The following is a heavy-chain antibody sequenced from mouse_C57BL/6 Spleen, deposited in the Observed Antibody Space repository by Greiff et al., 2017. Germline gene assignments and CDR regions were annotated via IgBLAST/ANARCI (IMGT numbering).Heavy chain of an antibody. D-gene: IGHD2-4*01. CDR2: IYPGSGST. CDR3: ARYELRRDLFAY. CDR1: GYTFTSYW. J-gene: IGHJ3*01. V-gene: IGHV1-55*01. Sequence: QVQLKQPGAELVKPGASVKMSCKASGYTFTSYWITWVKQRPGQGLEWIGDIYPGSGSTNYNEKFKSKATLTVDTSSSTAYMQLSSLTSEDSAVYYCARYELRRDLFAYWGQGTLVTVSA.